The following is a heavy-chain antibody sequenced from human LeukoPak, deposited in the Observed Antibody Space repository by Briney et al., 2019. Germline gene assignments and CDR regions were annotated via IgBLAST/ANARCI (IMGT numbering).Heavy chain of an antibody. CDR2: MNPNSGNT. CDR1: GYTFTSYD. V-gene: IGHV1-8*03. D-gene: IGHD3-3*01. CDR3: ARGPTYYDFWSGKMGFDP. J-gene: IGHJ5*02. Sequence: ASVKVSCKASGYTFTSYDINWVRQATGQGLEWMGWMNPNSGNTGYAQKFQGRATITRNTSISTAYMELSSLRSEDTAVYYCARGPTYYDFWSGKMGFDPWGQGTLVTVSS.